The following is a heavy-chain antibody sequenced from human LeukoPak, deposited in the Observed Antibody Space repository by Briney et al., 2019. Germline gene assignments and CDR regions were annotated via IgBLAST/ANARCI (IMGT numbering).Heavy chain of an antibody. CDR3: ARVGYNWKYYFDY. D-gene: IGHD1-20*01. Sequence: GGSLRLSCAASGFTFSSYSMNWVRQAPGKGLEWVSSISSSSSYIYYADSVKGQFTISRDNAKNSLYLQMNSLRAEDTAVYYCARVGYNWKYYFDYWGQGTLVTVSS. J-gene: IGHJ4*02. CDR1: GFTFSSYS. CDR2: ISSSSSYI. V-gene: IGHV3-21*01.